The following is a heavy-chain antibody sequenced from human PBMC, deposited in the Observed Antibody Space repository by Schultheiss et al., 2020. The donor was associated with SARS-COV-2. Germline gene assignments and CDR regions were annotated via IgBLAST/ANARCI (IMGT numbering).Heavy chain of an antibody. V-gene: IGHV3-53*01. D-gene: IGHD5-18*01. J-gene: IGHJ6*02. CDR2: IYSGGST. CDR1: GFTFSSYS. Sequence: GESLKISCAASGFTFSSYSMNWVRQAPGKGLEWVSVIYSGGSTYYADSVKGRFTISRDNSKNTLYLQMNSLRAEDTAVYYCAKDMARSLRGYSYGYYYYGMDVWGQGTTVTVSS. CDR3: AKDMARSLRGYSYGYYYYGMDV.